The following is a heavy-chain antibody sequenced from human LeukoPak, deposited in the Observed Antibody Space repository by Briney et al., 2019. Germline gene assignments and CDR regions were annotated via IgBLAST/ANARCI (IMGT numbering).Heavy chain of an antibody. D-gene: IGHD2-2*01. Sequence: SQTPSLTCAVSGGSISSGGYSWSWIRQPPGKGLEWIGYIYHSGSTYYNPSLKSRVTISVDRSKNQFSLKLSSVTAADTAVYYCARENKKGYCSSTSCQIGWFDPWGQGTLVTVSS. CDR2: IYHSGST. CDR1: GGSISSGGYS. V-gene: IGHV4-30-2*01. CDR3: ARENKKGYCSSTSCQIGWFDP. J-gene: IGHJ5*02.